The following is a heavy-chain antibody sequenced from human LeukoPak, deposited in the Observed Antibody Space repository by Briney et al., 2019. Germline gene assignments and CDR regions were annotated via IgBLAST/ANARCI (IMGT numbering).Heavy chain of an antibody. V-gene: IGHV3-48*04. CDR3: ARDPSVLHAFDI. CDR1: GFTFSSYS. CDR2: ISSSSSTI. D-gene: IGHD2/OR15-2a*01. Sequence: GGSLRLSCAASGFTFSSYSMNWVRQAPGKELEWVSYISSSSSTIYYADSVKGRFTISRDNAKNSLYLQMNSLRAEDTAVYYCARDPSVLHAFDIWGQGTMVTVSS. J-gene: IGHJ3*02.